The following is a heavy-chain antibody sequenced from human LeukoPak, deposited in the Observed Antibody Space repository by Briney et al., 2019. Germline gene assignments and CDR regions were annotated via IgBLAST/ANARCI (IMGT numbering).Heavy chain of an antibody. Sequence: PSETLSLTCAVSGGSISSYYWSWIRQPPGKGLEWIGYIYYSGSTNYNPSLKSRVTISVDTSKNQFSLKLSSVTAADAAVYYCARGHDFWSGYYYYYYYMDVWGKGTTVTVSS. J-gene: IGHJ6*03. CDR2: IYYSGST. D-gene: IGHD3-3*01. CDR1: GGSISSYY. CDR3: ARGHDFWSGYYYYYYYMDV. V-gene: IGHV4-59*01.